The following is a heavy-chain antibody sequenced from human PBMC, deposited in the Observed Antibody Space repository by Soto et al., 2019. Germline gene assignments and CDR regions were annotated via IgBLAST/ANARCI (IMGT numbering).Heavy chain of an antibody. CDR1: GGTFSSYA. CDR2: IIPIFGTA. J-gene: IGHJ6*02. D-gene: IGHD3-22*01. V-gene: IGHV1-69*01. CDR3: ARGVFYYYDSSGYNYYYYGMDV. Sequence: QVQLVQSGAEVKKPGSSVKVSRKASGGTFSSYAISWVRQAPGQGLEWMGGIIPIFGTANYAQKFQGRVTITADESTSTAYMELSSLRSEDTAVYYCARGVFYYYDSSGYNYYYYGMDVWGQGTTVTVSS.